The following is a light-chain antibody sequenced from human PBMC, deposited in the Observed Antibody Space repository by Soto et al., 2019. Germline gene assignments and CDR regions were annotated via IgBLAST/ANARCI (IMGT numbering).Light chain of an antibody. CDR2: GAS. J-gene: IGKJ1*01. CDR1: QSVSSSY. Sequence: EIVLTQSPGTLSLSPGERATLSCRASQSVSSSYLAWYQQKPGQAPRLLIYGASSRATGIPDRFSGRGSATDFTLTISRLETEDFAVYYCQQYGSSPPRFGEGTQV. V-gene: IGKV3-20*01. CDR3: QQYGSSPPR.